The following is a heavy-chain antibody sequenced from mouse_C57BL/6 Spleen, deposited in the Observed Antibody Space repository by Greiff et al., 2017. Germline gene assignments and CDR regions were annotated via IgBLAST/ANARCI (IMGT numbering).Heavy chain of an antibody. V-gene: IGHV1-18*01. J-gene: IGHJ4*01. D-gene: IGHD2-1*01. CDR3: ARRGNYDQAMDY. Sequence: VHVKQSGPELVKPGASVKIPCKASGYTFTDYNMDWVKQSHGMSLEWIGDINPNNGGTIYNQKFKGKATLTVDKSSSTAYMELRSLTSEDTAVYYCARRGNYDQAMDYWGQGTSVTVSS. CDR2: INPNNGGT. CDR1: GYTFTDYN.